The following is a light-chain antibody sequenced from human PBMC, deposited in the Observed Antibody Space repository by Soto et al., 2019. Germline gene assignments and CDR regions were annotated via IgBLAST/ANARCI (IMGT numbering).Light chain of an antibody. V-gene: IGLV2-14*01. CDR3: SSYTSSSPVV. Sequence: QSALTQPASVSGSPGQSVTISCTGTSSDVGGYNYVSWYQQHPGKAPKLMIFDVSNRPSGVSIRFSGSKSGNTASLTISGLQAEDEAEYYCSSYTSSSPVVFGGGTKLTVL. CDR1: SSDVGGYNY. CDR2: DVS. J-gene: IGLJ2*01.